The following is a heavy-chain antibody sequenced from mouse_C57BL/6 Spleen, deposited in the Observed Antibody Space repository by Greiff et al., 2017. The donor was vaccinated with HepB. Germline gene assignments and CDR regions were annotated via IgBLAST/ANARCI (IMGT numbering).Heavy chain of an antibody. J-gene: IGHJ4*01. CDR3: TRDPFFGAMDY. V-gene: IGHV5-9-1*02. Sequence: EVQGVESGEGLVKPGGSLKLSCAASGFTFSSYAMSWVRQTPEKRLEWVAYISSGGDYIYYADTVKGRFTISRDNARNTLYLQMSSLKSEDTAMYYCTRDPFFGAMDYWGQGTSVTVSS. CDR1: GFTFSSYA. CDR2: ISSGGDYI.